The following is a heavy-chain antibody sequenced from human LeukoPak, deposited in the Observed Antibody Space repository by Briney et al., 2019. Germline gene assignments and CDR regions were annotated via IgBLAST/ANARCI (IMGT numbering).Heavy chain of an antibody. CDR1: EFTFSSYS. V-gene: IGHV3-21*01. CDR2: ISSSSSYI. J-gene: IGHJ3*02. Sequence: GGSLRLSCAASEFTFSSYSMNWVRQAPGKGLEWVSSISSSSSYIYYADSVKGRFTISRDNAKNSLYLQMNSLRAEDTAVYYCAREGPWAFDIWGQGTMVTVSS. CDR3: AREGPWAFDI.